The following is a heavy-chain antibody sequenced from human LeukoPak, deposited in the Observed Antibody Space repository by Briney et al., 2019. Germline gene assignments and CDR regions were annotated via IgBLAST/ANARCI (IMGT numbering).Heavy chain of an antibody. Sequence: GRSLRLSCAASGFTFSSYGMHWVRQAPGKGLEWVAVIWYDGSNKYYADSVKGRFTISRDSSKNTLYLQMNSLRAEDTAVYYCARDSPDGYNFDYWGQGTLVTVSS. CDR3: ARDSPDGYNFDY. V-gene: IGHV3-33*01. CDR1: GFTFSSYG. CDR2: IWYDGSNK. J-gene: IGHJ4*02. D-gene: IGHD5-24*01.